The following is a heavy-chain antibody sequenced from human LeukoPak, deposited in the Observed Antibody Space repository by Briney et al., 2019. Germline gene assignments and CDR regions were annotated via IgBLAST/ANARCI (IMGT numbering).Heavy chain of an antibody. CDR1: TYTFTRYG. CDR3: ARSGRGTYYYFDL. Sequence: GASVKVSCKASTYTFTRYGISWVRQAPGQGLEWMGWISGYNGNTNYAQKFLGRVSMTADTATSTAYMELRSLTSDDMAMYYCARSGRGTYYYFDLWGQGTLVTVSS. J-gene: IGHJ4*02. V-gene: IGHV1-18*03. CDR2: ISGYNGNT. D-gene: IGHD5-12*01.